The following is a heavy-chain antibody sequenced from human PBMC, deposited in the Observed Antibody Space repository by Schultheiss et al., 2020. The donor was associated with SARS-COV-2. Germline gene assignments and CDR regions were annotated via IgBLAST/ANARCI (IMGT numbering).Heavy chain of an antibody. CDR1: GFTFDDYT. V-gene: IGHV3-43*01. CDR2: ISWDGGST. Sequence: GGSLRLSCAASGFTFDDYTMHWVRQAPGKGLEWVSLISWDGGSTYYADSVKGRFTISRDNPKNTLYLQMNSLRAEDTAVYYCARDYCGGCFQHWGQGTLVTVSS. CDR3: ARDYCGGCFQH. D-gene: IGHD2-21*01. J-gene: IGHJ1*01.